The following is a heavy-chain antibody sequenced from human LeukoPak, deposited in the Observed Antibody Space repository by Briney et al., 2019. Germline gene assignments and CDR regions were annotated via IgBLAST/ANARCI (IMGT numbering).Heavy chain of an antibody. V-gene: IGHV4-31*03. CDR3: ARSSGSYSDY. J-gene: IGHJ4*02. CDR1: SGSISSGGYY. CDR2: IYYSGST. D-gene: IGHD1-26*01. Sequence: PSETLSLTCTVSSGSISSGGYYWSWIRQHPGKGLEWIGYIYYSGSTYYNPSLKSRVTISVDTSKNQFSLKLSSVTAADTAVYYCARSSGSYSDYWGQGTLVTVSS.